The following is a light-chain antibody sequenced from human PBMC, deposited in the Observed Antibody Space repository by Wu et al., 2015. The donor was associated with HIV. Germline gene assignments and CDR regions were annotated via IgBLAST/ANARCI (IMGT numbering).Light chain of an antibody. CDR3: QQSRTVPYT. Sequence: DIQMTQSPSSLSASVGDRVTVTCRASQSVTGQLNWYQRKPGKAPKLLIYGASILQSGVPSRFSGSGSGTDFTFTIDSLQPKDFAIYYCQQSRTVPYTFGQGTKLQI. CDR1: QSVTGQ. J-gene: IGKJ2*01. CDR2: GAS. V-gene: IGKV1-39*01.